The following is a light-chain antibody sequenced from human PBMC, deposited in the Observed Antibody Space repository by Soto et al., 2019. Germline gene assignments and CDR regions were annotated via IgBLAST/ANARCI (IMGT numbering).Light chain of an antibody. V-gene: IGKV1-9*01. CDR3: QQLNSYPPT. Sequence: IQLTQSPSSLSASVGDRVTVTCRASQGISSYLAWYQQQPGKAPKLLIYAASTLQRGVSSRFSGSGSGTDFTLTISSLQPEDFATYYCQQLNSYPPTFGQGTKLELK. CDR1: QGISSY. J-gene: IGKJ2*01. CDR2: AAS.